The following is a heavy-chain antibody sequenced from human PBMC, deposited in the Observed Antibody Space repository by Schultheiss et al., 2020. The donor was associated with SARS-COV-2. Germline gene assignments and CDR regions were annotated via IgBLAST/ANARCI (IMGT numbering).Heavy chain of an antibody. CDR2: IIPIFGTA. CDR3: ARPSIAVANYYYYYGMDV. D-gene: IGHD6-19*01. J-gene: IGHJ6*02. CDR1: GGTFSSYA. V-gene: IGHV1-69*05. Sequence: SVKVSCKASGGTFSSYAISWVRQAPGQGLEWMGGIIPIFGTANYAQKLQGRVTMTTDTSTSTAYMELRSLRSDDTAVYYCARPSIAVANYYYYYGMDVWGQGTTVTVSS.